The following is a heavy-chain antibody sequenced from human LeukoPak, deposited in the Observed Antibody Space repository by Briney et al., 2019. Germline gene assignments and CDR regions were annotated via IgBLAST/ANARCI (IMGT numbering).Heavy chain of an antibody. CDR2: IYYSGST. CDR3: AREKTVLHYYYGMDV. D-gene: IGHD4-17*01. V-gene: IGHV4-39*07. CDR1: GGSISSSSYY. Sequence: SETLSLTCTVSGGSISSSSYYWGWIRQPPGKGLEWIGSIYYSGSTYYNPSLKSRVTISVDTSKNQFSLRLNSVTAADTAVYYCAREKTVLHYYYGMDVWGQGTTVTVSS. J-gene: IGHJ6*02.